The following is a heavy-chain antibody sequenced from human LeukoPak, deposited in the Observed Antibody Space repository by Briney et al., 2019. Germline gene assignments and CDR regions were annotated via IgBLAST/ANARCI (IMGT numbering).Heavy chain of an antibody. J-gene: IGHJ4*02. D-gene: IGHD4-17*01. V-gene: IGHV3-48*01. Sequence: GESLRLSCAASGFTFSSYSMNWVRQAPGKGLEWVSYISSSSSTIYYADSVKGRFTISRDNAKNSLYLQMNSLRAEDTAVYYCSKDLNYGELVDSWGKGTLVTVSS. CDR3: SKDLNYGELVDS. CDR1: GFTFSSYS. CDR2: ISSSSSTI.